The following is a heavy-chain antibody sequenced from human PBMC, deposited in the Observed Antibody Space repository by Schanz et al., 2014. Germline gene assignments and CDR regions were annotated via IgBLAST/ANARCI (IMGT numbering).Heavy chain of an antibody. CDR1: GGTFSSYT. D-gene: IGHD3-16*01. CDR2: ISAYNGHT. CDR3: VRVPSRDVSFDL. Sequence: VQLEQSGAEVKKPGSSVKVSCKASGGTFSSYTISWVRQAPGQGLEWMGWISAYNGHTDYAQKLQGRVIFTTDTSANTAYMELRSLRSDDTAHYYCVRVPSRDVSFDLWGRGTLVTVSS. V-gene: IGHV1-18*01. J-gene: IGHJ2*01.